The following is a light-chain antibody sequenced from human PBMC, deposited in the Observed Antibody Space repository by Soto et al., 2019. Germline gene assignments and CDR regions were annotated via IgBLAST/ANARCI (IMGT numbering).Light chain of an antibody. V-gene: IGLV2-23*01. CDR1: SSDIGTYNL. Sequence: QSVLTQPASVSGSPGQSITISCTGTSSDIGTYNLVSWYQQHPGKAPKLMIYEGSKRPSGVSNRFSGSKSGNTASLTISGLQAEDEADYYCCSYAGSSTDVLFGGGTKVTVL. CDR2: EGS. CDR3: CSYAGSSTDVL. J-gene: IGLJ2*01.